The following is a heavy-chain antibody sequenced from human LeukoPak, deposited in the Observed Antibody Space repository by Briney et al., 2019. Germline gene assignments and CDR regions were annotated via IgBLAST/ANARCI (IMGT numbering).Heavy chain of an antibody. CDR1: GFTFSSHD. J-gene: IGHJ3*02. CDR2: IGNAGDT. CDR3: ARGGYDYSNHYAFDI. Sequence: GGSLRLSCAVSGFTFSSHDMSWVRQATGKGLEWVSDIGNAGDTYYPGSVKGRFTISRENAKNSLYLQMNSLRAGDTAVYYCARGGYDYSNHYAFDIWGQGTMVTVSS. D-gene: IGHD4-11*01. V-gene: IGHV3-13*01.